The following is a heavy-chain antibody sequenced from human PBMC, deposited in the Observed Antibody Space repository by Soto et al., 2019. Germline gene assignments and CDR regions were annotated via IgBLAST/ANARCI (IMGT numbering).Heavy chain of an antibody. CDR3: ASSGIVGREVNTWFDP. V-gene: IGHV4-59*01. CDR2: IPYRGST. D-gene: IGHD3-22*01. Sequence: PSETLSLTCTFSSGSITTSYWSWIRQPLGKALEWIGYIPYRGSTNYNPSLKSRLTISIDTSKSQISLKLTSMTTADTAVYYCASSGIVGREVNTWFDPWGQGTLVTVSS. CDR1: SGSITTSY. J-gene: IGHJ5*02.